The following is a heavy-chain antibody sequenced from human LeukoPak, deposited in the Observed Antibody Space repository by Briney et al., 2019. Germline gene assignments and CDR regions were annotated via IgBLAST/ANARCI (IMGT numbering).Heavy chain of an antibody. CDR3: AKGSETYYDILTGYLPAWFDP. J-gene: IGHJ5*02. CDR2: ISYDGSNK. Sequence: PGRSLRLSCAASGFTFSSYAMHWVRQAPGKGLEWVAVISYDGSNKYYADSVKGRFTISRDNSKNTLYLQMNSLRAEDTAVYYCAKGSETYYDILTGYLPAWFDPWGQGTLVTVSS. D-gene: IGHD3-9*01. V-gene: IGHV3-30-3*01. CDR1: GFTFSSYA.